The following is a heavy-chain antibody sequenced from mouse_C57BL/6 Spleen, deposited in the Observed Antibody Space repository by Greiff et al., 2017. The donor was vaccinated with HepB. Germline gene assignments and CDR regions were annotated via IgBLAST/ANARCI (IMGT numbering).Heavy chain of an antibody. CDR2: ISSGSSTI. V-gene: IGHV5-17*01. Sequence: DVHLVESGGGLVKPGGSLKLSCAASGFTFSDYGMHWVRQAPEKGLEWVAYISSGSSTIYYADTVKGRFTISRDNAKNTLFLQMTSLRSEDTAMYYCARGYDGYYSWFAYWGQGTLVTVSA. D-gene: IGHD2-3*01. J-gene: IGHJ3*01. CDR1: GFTFSDYG. CDR3: ARGYDGYYSWFAY.